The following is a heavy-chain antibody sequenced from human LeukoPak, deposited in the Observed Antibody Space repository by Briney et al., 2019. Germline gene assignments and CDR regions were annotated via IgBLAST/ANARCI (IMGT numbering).Heavy chain of an antibody. J-gene: IGHJ4*02. CDR3: AGVRVTTTLIDY. V-gene: IGHV3-30*09. Sequence: GGSLRLSCAASGFTFSSYAMHWVRQAPGKGLEWVAVISYDGSNKYYADSVKGRFAISRDNSKNTLYLQMNSLRAEDTAVYYCAGVRVTTTLIDYWGQGTLVTVSS. D-gene: IGHD4-17*01. CDR2: ISYDGSNK. CDR1: GFTFSSYA.